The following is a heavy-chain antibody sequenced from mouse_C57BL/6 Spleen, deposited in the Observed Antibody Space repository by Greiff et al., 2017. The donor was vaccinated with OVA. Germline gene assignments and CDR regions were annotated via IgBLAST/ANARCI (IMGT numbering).Heavy chain of an antibody. D-gene: IGHD1-1*01. CDR3: ARGGVITTVVGRYYYAMDY. CDR2: INPSNGGT. CDR1: GYTFTSYW. V-gene: IGHV1-53*01. Sequence: VQLQQPGTELVKPGASVKLSCKASGYTFTSYWMHWVKQRPGQGLEWIGNINPSNGGTNYNEKFKSKAPLTVDKSSSTASMQLSSLTSEDSAVYYCARGGVITTVVGRYYYAMDYWGQGTSVTVSS. J-gene: IGHJ4*01.